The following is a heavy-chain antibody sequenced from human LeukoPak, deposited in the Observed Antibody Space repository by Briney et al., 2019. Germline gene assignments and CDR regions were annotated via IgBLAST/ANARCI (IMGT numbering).Heavy chain of an antibody. CDR1: GGSFSGYY. V-gene: IGHV4-34*01. D-gene: IGHD3-10*02. Sequence: SETLSLTCAVYGGSFSGYYWSWIRQPPGKGLEWIGEINHSGSTNYNPSLKSRVTISVDTSKNQFSLKLSSVTAADTAVYYCARGPLSGGRFDSWGQGTLVTVSS. CDR2: INHSGST. CDR3: ARGPLSGGRFDS. J-gene: IGHJ5*01.